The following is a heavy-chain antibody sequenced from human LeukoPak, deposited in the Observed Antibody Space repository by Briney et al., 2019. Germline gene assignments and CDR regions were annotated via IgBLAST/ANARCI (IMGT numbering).Heavy chain of an antibody. Sequence: PSETLSLTCTVSGASISRYYLSWIRQSPGKGLEWIGYIYSSGSTNYNPSLKSRVTISVDTSKNQFSLRLSSVTAADTAVYYCARDLYSAYDFSYYGLDVWGQGTTVTVSS. J-gene: IGHJ6*02. CDR3: ARDLYSAYDFSYYGLDV. V-gene: IGHV4-59*01. D-gene: IGHD5-12*01. CDR2: IYSSGST. CDR1: GASISRYY.